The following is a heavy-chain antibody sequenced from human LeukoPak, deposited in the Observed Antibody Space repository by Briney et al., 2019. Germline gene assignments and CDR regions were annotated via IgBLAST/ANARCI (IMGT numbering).Heavy chain of an antibody. Sequence: GGSLRLSCAASGFTFSSYWMHWVRHAPGKGLVWVSRINSDGSSTSYADSVKGRFTISRDNAKNTLYLQMNSLRAEDTAVYYCAREVTVVTQSYYYYMDVWGKGTTVTVSS. D-gene: IGHD4-23*01. CDR2: INSDGSST. V-gene: IGHV3-74*01. J-gene: IGHJ6*03. CDR1: GFTFSSYW. CDR3: AREVTVVTQSYYYYMDV.